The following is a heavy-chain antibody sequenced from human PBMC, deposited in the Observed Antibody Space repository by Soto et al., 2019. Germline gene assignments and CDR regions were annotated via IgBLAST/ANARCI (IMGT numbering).Heavy chain of an antibody. CDR3: ARVHKNWFGS. J-gene: IGHJ5*01. CDR1: GYNFTAFW. V-gene: IGHV5-10-1*03. CDR2: IDPSDSYT. Sequence: EVQLVQSGAEVKKPGESLRVSCKASGYNFTAFWIHWVRQMPGKGLEWLGKIDPSDSYTNYSPSFEGHVTISTDNSITTAYLQWSSLRASETALYFCARVHKNWFGSWAQGTMVTVSS.